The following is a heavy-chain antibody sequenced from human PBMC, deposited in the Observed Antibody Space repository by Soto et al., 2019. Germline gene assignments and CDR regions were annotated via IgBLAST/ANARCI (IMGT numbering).Heavy chain of an antibody. D-gene: IGHD1-26*01. CDR1: GDSVSSNSAA. CDR3: ASDSPAGRGYYYYGRDV. V-gene: IGHV6-1*01. CDR2: TYYRSKWYN. J-gene: IGHJ6*02. Sequence: SQTLSLTCAISGDSVSSNSAAWNWIRQSPSRGLEWLGRTYYRSKWYNDYAVSVKSRITINPDTSKNQFSLQLNSVTPEDTAVYYCASDSPAGRGYYYYGRDVWGQGTTGTVSS.